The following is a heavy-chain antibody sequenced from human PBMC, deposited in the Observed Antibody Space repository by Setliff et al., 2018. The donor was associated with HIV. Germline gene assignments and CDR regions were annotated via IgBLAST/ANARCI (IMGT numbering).Heavy chain of an antibody. CDR2: ISYSGTT. CDR3: VGDEVNIKWHRL. CDR1: GASIYSDSSF. D-gene: IGHD5-12*01. J-gene: IGHJ4*02. V-gene: IGHV4-39*07. Sequence: SETLSLTCTASGASIYSDSSFWGWIRQSPGKGLEWIGTISYSGTTYYNPSLESRVSISIDTYMRQFSLTLTAMTAADTAIYYCVGDEVNIKWHRLWGQGTLVTVSS.